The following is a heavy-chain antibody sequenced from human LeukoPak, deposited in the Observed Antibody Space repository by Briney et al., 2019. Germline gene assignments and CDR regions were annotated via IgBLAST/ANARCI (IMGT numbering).Heavy chain of an antibody. J-gene: IGHJ3*02. Sequence: GGSLRLSCAASGFNFSTYWMTWVRQAPGKGLEWVSNIKKDGSDKYYADSVQCRFTLSRDNAKNSMYLQMNRLRADDPALSYCARRYSGYEWAFDIWGQGTLVTVSS. CDR2: IKKDGSDK. CDR1: GFNFSTYW. D-gene: IGHD5-12*01. CDR3: ARRYSGYEWAFDI. V-gene: IGHV3-7*01.